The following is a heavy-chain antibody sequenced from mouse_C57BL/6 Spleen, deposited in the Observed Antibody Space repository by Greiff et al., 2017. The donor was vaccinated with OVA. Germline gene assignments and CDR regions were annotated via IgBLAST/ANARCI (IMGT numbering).Heavy chain of an antibody. V-gene: IGHV1-53*01. Sequence: QVQLQQPGTELVKPGASVKLSCKASGYTFTSYWMHWVKQRPGQGLEWIGNINPSNGGTNYNEKFKSKATLTVDKSSSTAYMRLSSLTSEDSAVYYCARGGLYDYEFAYWGQGTLVTVSA. CDR2: INPSNGGT. J-gene: IGHJ3*01. CDR1: GYTFTSYW. D-gene: IGHD2-4*01. CDR3: ARGGLYDYEFAY.